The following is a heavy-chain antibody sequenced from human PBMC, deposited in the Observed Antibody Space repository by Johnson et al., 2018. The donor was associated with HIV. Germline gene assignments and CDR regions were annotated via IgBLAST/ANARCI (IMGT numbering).Heavy chain of an antibody. Sequence: VQLVESGGGLVKPGGSLRLSCAASGFTFSDYYMSWIRQAPGKGLEWVSAISGSGGSPYYAASVTGRFTISRDNSKNTLYLQMNSLRAEDTAVHYCARGRYALDSWGQGTMVTVSS. CDR1: GFTFSDYY. CDR3: ARGRYALDS. J-gene: IGHJ3*02. V-gene: IGHV3-23*04. CDR2: ISGSGGSP.